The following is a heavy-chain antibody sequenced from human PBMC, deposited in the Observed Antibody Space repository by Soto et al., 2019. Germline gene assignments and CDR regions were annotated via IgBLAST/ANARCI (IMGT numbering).Heavy chain of an antibody. CDR2: IIPIFDAT. CDR3: ARDLTSVRGS. D-gene: IGHD3-10*01. Sequence: QVQMVQSGAEVKKPGSSARVSCKVSGGTFSRHSISWVRQAPGQGLEWMGGIIPIFDATQYAQKFQGRLTITADESTTTFHMDLSGMRPEETARYYCARDLTSVRGSWGQGTLVTVS. V-gene: IGHV1-69*01. J-gene: IGHJ1*01. CDR1: GGTFSRHS.